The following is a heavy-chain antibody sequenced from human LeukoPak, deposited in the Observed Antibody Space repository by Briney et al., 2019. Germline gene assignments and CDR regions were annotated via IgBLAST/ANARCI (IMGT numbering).Heavy chain of an antibody. D-gene: IGHD4-23*01. CDR1: GGSLSGYF. J-gene: IGHJ4*02. Sequence: SETLSLTCTVSGGSLSGYFWSWIRQPPGKGLEWIGFVHYTGSTSYNSSLKSRVTISADTSKNQFSLKLTSVTAADTAVYYCARYGKTTVAAWGFDYWGQGTLDTVSS. V-gene: IGHV4-59*01. CDR2: VHYTGST. CDR3: ARYGKTTVAAWGFDY.